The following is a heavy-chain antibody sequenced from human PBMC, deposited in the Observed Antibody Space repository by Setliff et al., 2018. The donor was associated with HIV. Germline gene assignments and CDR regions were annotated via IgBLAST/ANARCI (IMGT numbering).Heavy chain of an antibody. CDR2: IYTSGST. Sequence: SETLSLTCTVSGGSIRSGSYCWSWIRQPAGKGLEWIGHIYTSGSTNYNPSLKSRLTISLDTSKNQFSLKLSSVTAADTAVYYCATHASTVQDAMDVWGQGTTVTVSS. CDR1: GGSIRSGSYC. CDR3: ATHASTVQDAMDV. J-gene: IGHJ6*02. V-gene: IGHV4-61*09. D-gene: IGHD4-4*01.